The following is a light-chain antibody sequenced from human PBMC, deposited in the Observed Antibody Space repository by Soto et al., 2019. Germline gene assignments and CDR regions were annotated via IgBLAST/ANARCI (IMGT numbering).Light chain of an antibody. CDR2: DNY. V-gene: IGLV1-51*01. CDR3: ATWDNLLSAGL. Sequence: QSVLTQPPSVSATPGQKVTISCSGGPSNIGNNFVSWYQGLPGTAPRVIIYDNYERPSGIPDRFSGSKSGTSATLDITGLQTGDEADYYCATWDNLLSAGLFGGGTKLTVL. CDR1: PSNIGNNF. J-gene: IGLJ2*01.